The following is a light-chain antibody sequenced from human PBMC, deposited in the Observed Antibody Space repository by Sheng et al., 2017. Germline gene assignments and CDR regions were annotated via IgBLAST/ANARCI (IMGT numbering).Light chain of an antibody. Sequence: DIQMTQSPSTLSASIGDRVTITCRASQSVSIWLAWYQQKPGKAPKLLISKASNLETGVPSRFSGSGSGTEFSLTIASLQPDDFATYYCQQYNTYRTFGQGTRGGIQT. CDR1: QSVSIW. CDR2: KAS. J-gene: IGKJ1*01. V-gene: IGKV1-5*03. CDR3: QQYNTYRT.